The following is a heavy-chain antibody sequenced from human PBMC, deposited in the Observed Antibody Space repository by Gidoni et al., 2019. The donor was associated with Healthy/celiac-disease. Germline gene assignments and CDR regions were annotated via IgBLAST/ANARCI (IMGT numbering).Heavy chain of an antibody. V-gene: IGHV1-46*01. J-gene: IGHJ4*02. Sequence: QVQLVQSGAEVKKPGASVKVSCKASGYTFTSYYMHWVRQAPGQGLEWMGIINPSGGSTSYAQKFQGRVTMTRDTSTSTVYMELSSLRSEDTAVYYCARADYYDSSGPGYYFDYWGQGTLVTVSS. CDR2: INPSGGST. D-gene: IGHD3-22*01. CDR3: ARADYYDSSGPGYYFDY. CDR1: GYTFTSYY.